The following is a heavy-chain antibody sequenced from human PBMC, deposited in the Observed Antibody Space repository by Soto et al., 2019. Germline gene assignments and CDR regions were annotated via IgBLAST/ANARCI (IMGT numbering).Heavy chain of an antibody. CDR2: ISPYNGDT. V-gene: IGHV1-18*01. Sequence: QVQLVQSGAEVKKPGASVKVSCTTSGYTFTRFGITWVRQAPGQGLEWMGWISPYNGDTKYAEKLERRGTMTTDPPTDTAYMKLTSQTSDDTAEYYCARGGQYRYFDYWGQGTLVTVSS. CDR1: GYTFTRFG. CDR3: ARGGQYRYFDY. D-gene: IGHD5-18*01. J-gene: IGHJ4*02.